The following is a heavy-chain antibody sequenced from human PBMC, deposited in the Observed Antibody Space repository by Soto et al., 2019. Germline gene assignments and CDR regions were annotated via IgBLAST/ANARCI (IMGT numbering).Heavy chain of an antibody. CDR3: ARSRNGAVADSINF. D-gene: IGHD2-8*01. J-gene: IGHJ4*02. Sequence: LRLSCAASGFSFSRYAMHWVRQAPGEGLEWVAVISRDGSSKYYGDSVKGRFTVSRDNSNNTLFLSMTSLRPDDTGVFYCARSRNGAVADSINFWGQGTLVTVSS. CDR1: GFSFSRYA. V-gene: IGHV3-30-3*01. CDR2: ISRDGSSK.